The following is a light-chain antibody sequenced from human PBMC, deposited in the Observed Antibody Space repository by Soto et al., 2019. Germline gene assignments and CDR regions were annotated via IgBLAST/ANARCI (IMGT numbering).Light chain of an antibody. CDR2: EVT. CDR3: SSYTNINTRACV. J-gene: IGLJ1*01. V-gene: IGLV2-14*01. Sequence: QSVLTQPASVSGSPGQSITISCIGTSGDIGSYNRVSWYQQHPGKAPKLIIYEVTDRPSGVSNRFSGSKSGNTASLTISGLQAEDEAEYYCSSYTNINTRACVFGTGTKVTAL. CDR1: SGDIGSYNR.